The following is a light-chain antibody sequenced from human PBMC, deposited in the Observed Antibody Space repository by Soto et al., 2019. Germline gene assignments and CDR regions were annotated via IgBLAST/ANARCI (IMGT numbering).Light chain of an antibody. CDR2: GAS. CDR1: QSVSSSY. CDR3: QQYGSSRWT. Sequence: EIVLTQSPGTLSLSPGERATLSCRASQSVSSSYLAWYQQKPGQAPRLLIYGASIRATGIPDRFSGSGSGTDFTLTISRLEPEDCAVYYCQQYGSSRWTFGQGTKVEIK. V-gene: IGKV3-20*01. J-gene: IGKJ1*01.